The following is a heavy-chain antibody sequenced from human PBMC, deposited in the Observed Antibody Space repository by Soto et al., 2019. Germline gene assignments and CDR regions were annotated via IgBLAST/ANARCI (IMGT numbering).Heavy chain of an antibody. CDR1: GFTFSSYG. J-gene: IGHJ6*02. Sequence: QVQLVESGGGVVQPGRSLRLSCAASGFTFSSYGMHWVRQAPGKGLEWVAVISYDGSNKYYADSVKGRFTISRDNSKNTLYLQMNSLRAEDTAVYYCARVNYSGYDFYYYYGMDVWGQGTTVTVSS. V-gene: IGHV3-30*03. D-gene: IGHD5-12*01. CDR2: ISYDGSNK. CDR3: ARVNYSGYDFYYYYGMDV.